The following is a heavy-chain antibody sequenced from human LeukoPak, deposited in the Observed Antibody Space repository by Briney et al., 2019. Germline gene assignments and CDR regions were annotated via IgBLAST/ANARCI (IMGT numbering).Heavy chain of an antibody. V-gene: IGHV3-53*01. CDR2: IYSGGST. J-gene: IGHJ4*02. CDR3: AGEGVTTTRYDS. Sequence: GGSLRLSCAASGFTFSSNYMSWVRQAPGKGLEWVSVIYSGGSTYYSDSVKGRFTISRDNSKNTLHLPMNSLRAEDTAVYYCAGEGVTTTRYDSGARGPLPPVS. D-gene: IGHD3-22*01. CDR1: GFTFSSNY.